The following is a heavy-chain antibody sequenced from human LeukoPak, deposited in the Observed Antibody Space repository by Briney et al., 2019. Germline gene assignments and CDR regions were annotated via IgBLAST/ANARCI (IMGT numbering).Heavy chain of an antibody. CDR1: GFTFSSYA. J-gene: IGHJ4*02. CDR2: ISYDGSNK. Sequence: PGGSLRLSCAASGFTFSSYAMSWVRQAPGKGLEWVAVISYDGSNKYYADSVKGRFTISRDNSKNTLYLQMNSLRAEDTAVYYCASHNEVLWFGMGDYWGQGTLVTVSS. D-gene: IGHD3-10*01. V-gene: IGHV3-30*04. CDR3: ASHNEVLWFGMGDY.